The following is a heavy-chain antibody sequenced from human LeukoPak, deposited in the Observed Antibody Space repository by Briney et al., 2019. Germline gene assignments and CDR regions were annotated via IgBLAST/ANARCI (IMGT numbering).Heavy chain of an antibody. D-gene: IGHD3-16*01. J-gene: IGHJ3*02. Sequence: SETLSLTCTVSGNSINIYSWNWIRQSPEKGLEWIAYMYHSGTTNYNPSLENRAAISLDLSRHQFSLRLSSVTAADTAMYFCTRGGEIWGQGTMVTVSS. V-gene: IGHV4-59*12. CDR3: TRGGEI. CDR2: MYHSGTT. CDR1: GNSINIYS.